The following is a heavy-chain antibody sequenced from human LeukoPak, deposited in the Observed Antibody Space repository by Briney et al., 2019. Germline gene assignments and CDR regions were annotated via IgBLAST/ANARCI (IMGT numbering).Heavy chain of an antibody. CDR2: IWYDGSNK. CDR3: ARGVDYYENSGTIDY. J-gene: IGHJ4*02. Sequence: GKSLRLSCTASGFTFRDYGMHWVRQPPGKGLEWVAIIWYDGSNKKYEDSVKGRFTISRDNSKNTLYLQMNSLRAEDTAVYYCARGVDYYENSGTIDYWGQGTLVTVSS. V-gene: IGHV3-33*01. D-gene: IGHD3-22*01. CDR1: GFTFRDYG.